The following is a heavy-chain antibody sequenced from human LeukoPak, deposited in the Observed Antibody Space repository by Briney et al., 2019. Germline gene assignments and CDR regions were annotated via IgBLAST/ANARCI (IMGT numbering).Heavy chain of an antibody. J-gene: IGHJ4*02. CDR1: GDTFSSYA. CDR2: IIPIFGTA. Sequence: ASVKVSCKASGDTFSSYAISWVRQAPGQGLEWMGGIIPIFGTANYAQKFQGRVTITADKSTRTAYMELSSLRSEDTAVYYCAKDQLNRFCSAGSCSSTPDYWGQGTLVTVSS. D-gene: IGHD2-15*01. V-gene: IGHV1-69*06. CDR3: AKDQLNRFCSAGSCSSTPDY.